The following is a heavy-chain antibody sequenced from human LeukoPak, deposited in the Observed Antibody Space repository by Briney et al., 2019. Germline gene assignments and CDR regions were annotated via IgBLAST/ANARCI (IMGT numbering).Heavy chain of an antibody. CDR1: GFTFDDYA. D-gene: IGHD5-24*01. CDR3: AKDIGDGHNVAFDY. V-gene: IGHV3-9*01. J-gene: IGHJ4*02. CDR2: ISWNSGSI. Sequence: GGSLRLSCAASGFTFDDYAMPWVRQAPGKGLEWVSGISWNSGSIGYADSVKGRFTISRDNAKNSLYLQMNSLRAEDTALYYCAKDIGDGHNVAFDYWGQGTLVTVSS.